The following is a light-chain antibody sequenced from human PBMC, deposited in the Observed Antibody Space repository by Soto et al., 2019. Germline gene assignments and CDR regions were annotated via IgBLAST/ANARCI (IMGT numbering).Light chain of an antibody. V-gene: IGLV2-14*01. CDR2: EVT. J-gene: IGLJ2*01. CDR3: SSYTSSNTLV. Sequence: QSALTQPASVSGSPGQSITISCTGSSSDVGGYKYVSRYQQHPGKAPKLMIYEVTNRPSGVSNRFSGSKSGNTASLTISGLQAEDEADYYCSSYTSSNTLVFGGGTKLTVL. CDR1: SSDVGGYKY.